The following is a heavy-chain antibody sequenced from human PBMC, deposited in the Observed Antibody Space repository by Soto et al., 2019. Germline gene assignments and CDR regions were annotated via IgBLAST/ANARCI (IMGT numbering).Heavy chain of an antibody. CDR2: IYYSGST. CDR1: GGSISSGGYY. CDR3: ARVGDYYDSSTDYRAFDYFDF. J-gene: IGHJ4*01. D-gene: IGHD3-22*01. V-gene: IGHV4-31*03. Sequence: SETLSLTCTVSGGSISSGGYYWSWIRQHPGKGLEWIGYIYYSGSTYYNPSLKSRVTISVDTSKNQFSLKLSSVTAADTAVYYCARVGDYYDSSTDYRAFDYFDFWGQGTMVTVSS.